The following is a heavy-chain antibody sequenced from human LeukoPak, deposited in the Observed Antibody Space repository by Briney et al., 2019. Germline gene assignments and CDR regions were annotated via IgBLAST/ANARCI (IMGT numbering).Heavy chain of an antibody. CDR2: INHSGST. Sequence: SETLSLTCAVYGGSFSVYYWSWIRQPPGKGLEWIGEINHSGSTNYNPSLKGRVTISVDTSKNQFSLKLSSVTAEDTAVYYCARAEGLVVAFPLRYWGQGTLVTVSS. CDR1: GGSFSVYY. CDR3: ARAEGLVVAFPLRY. V-gene: IGHV4-34*01. J-gene: IGHJ4*02. D-gene: IGHD2-15*01.